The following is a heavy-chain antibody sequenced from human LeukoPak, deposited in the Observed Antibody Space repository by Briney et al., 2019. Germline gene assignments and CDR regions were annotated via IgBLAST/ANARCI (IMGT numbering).Heavy chain of an antibody. Sequence: GESPKISCKGSGYSFTSYWIGWVRQMPGKGLEWMGIIYPRDSDTRYSPSFQGQVTISADKPISTAYLQWSSLKASDTAMYYCARTYYYGSGTRYWFDPWGQGTLVTVSS. CDR2: IYPRDSDT. D-gene: IGHD3-10*01. CDR1: GYSFTSYW. J-gene: IGHJ5*02. V-gene: IGHV5-51*01. CDR3: ARTYYYGSGTRYWFDP.